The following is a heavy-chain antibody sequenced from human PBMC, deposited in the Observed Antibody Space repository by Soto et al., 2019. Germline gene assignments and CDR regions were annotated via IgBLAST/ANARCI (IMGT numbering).Heavy chain of an antibody. CDR2: INHSGST. V-gene: IGHV4-34*01. D-gene: IGHD2-15*01. CDR1: GGSFSGYY. J-gene: IGHJ5*02. Sequence: SETLSLTCAVYGGSFSGYYWSWIRQHPGKGLEWIGEINHSGSTNYNPSLKSRVTISVDTSKNQFSLKLSSVTAADTAVYYCARGGVVVVAATPCFWFDPWGQGTLVTVSS. CDR3: ARGGVVVVAATPCFWFDP.